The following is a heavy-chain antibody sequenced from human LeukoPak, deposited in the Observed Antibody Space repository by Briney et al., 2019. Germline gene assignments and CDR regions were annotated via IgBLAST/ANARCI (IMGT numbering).Heavy chain of an antibody. J-gene: IGHJ4*02. CDR2: ISYSGST. Sequence: SETLSLTCPVPADSISTYYWSWIRQPPGAGLEWIGYISYSGSTVYTPSLKSRVTISPDTSKNQFSMNLNSVTAADTAVYYCARVGRGDHTWGSYSFDCWGQGTLVTV. CDR3: ARVGRGDHTWGSYSFDC. D-gene: IGHD3-16*01. CDR1: ADSISTYY. V-gene: IGHV4-59*01.